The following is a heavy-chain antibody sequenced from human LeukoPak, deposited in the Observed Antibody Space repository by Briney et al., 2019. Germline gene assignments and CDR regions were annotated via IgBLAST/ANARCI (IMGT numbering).Heavy chain of an antibody. J-gene: IGHJ5*02. Sequence: ASVKVSCKASGYTLTSYGISWVRQAPGQGLEWMGWISAYNGNTNYAQKLQGRVTMTTDTSTSTAYMELRSLRSDDTAVYYCARDSSTAMVNWFDPWGQGTLVTVSS. CDR3: ARDSSTAMVNWFDP. D-gene: IGHD5-18*01. CDR2: ISAYNGNT. V-gene: IGHV1-18*01. CDR1: GYTLTSYG.